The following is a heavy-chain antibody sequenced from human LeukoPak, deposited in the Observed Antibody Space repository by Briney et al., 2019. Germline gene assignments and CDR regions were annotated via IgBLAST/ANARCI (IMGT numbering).Heavy chain of an antibody. Sequence: GGSLRLSCAASGFTFSIYEMNWVRQAPGKGLEWISYIVSTGSIIYYADSVKGRFTISRDNAKNSLYLQMSSLRAEDTALYYCASSSRRFSQFDYWGQGILVTVSS. J-gene: IGHJ4*02. CDR3: ASSSRRFSQFDY. V-gene: IGHV3-48*03. CDR2: IVSTGSII. CDR1: GFTFSIYE. D-gene: IGHD6-6*01.